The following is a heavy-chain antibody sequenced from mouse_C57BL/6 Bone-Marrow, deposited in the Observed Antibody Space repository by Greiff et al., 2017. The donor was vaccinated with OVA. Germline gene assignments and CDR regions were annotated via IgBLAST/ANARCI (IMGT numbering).Heavy chain of an antibody. J-gene: IGHJ4*01. D-gene: IGHD1-1*01. CDR1: GFTFSDYG. CDR3: ARPYYYGSSSYAMDY. Sequence: EVKLMESGGGLVKPGGSLKLSCAASGFTFSDYGMHWVRQAPEKGLEWVAYISSGSSTIYYADTVKGRFTISRDNAKNTLFLQMTSLRSEDTAMYYCARPYYYGSSSYAMDYWGQGTSVTVSS. CDR2: ISSGSSTI. V-gene: IGHV5-17*01.